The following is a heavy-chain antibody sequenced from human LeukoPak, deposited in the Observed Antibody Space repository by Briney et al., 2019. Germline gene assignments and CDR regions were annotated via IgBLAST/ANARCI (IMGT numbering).Heavy chain of an antibody. J-gene: IGHJ4*02. CDR2: ISYDGSNK. V-gene: IGHV3-30*18. D-gene: IGHD3-10*01. CDR1: GFTFSSYG. CDR3: AKDFEGSRSYHCPFDY. Sequence: GGSLRLSCAASGFTFSSYGMHWVRQAPGKGLEWVAAISYDGSNKYYADSVKGRFTTSRDNSRNTVYLQMNSLRADDTAVYYCAKDFEGSRSYHCPFDYWGQGSLVTVSS.